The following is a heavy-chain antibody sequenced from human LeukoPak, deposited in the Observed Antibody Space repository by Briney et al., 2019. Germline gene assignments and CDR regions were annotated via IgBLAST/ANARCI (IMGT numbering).Heavy chain of an antibody. D-gene: IGHD1-14*01. Sequence: GGSLRLSCAASGFTFNGYNMNWVRQAPGKGLEWVSYISSSSSIIYYADSVKGRFTISRDNAKNSLYLQMNSLRAEDTALYYCARDSPEGYYFDYWGQGTLVTVSS. J-gene: IGHJ4*02. CDR2: ISSSSSII. CDR3: ARDSPEGYYFDY. V-gene: IGHV3-48*04. CDR1: GFTFNGYN.